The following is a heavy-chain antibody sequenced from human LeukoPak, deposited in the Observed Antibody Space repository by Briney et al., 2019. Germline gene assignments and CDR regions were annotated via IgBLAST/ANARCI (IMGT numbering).Heavy chain of an antibody. Sequence: ASVKVSCKASGGTFSSYAISWVRQAPGQGLEWMGIINPSGGSTSYAQKFQGRVTMTRNTSISTAYMELSSLRSEDTAVYYCARDPTNCSGGSCYYYGMDVWGQGTTVTVSS. D-gene: IGHD2-15*01. J-gene: IGHJ6*02. CDR2: INPSGGST. V-gene: IGHV1-46*01. CDR1: GGTFSSYA. CDR3: ARDPTNCSGGSCYYYGMDV.